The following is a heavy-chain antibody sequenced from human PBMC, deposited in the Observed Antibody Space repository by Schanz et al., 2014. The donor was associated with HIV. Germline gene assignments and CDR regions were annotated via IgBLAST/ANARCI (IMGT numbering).Heavy chain of an antibody. CDR2: ISWHGYTV. CDR3: ARDLHDYGDARTDY. CDR1: GFTFTDYA. V-gene: IGHV3-9*01. J-gene: IGHJ4*02. Sequence: EVQLLESGGGLVQPGGSLRLSCAASGFTFTDYAMHWVRQVPGKGLEWVAGISWHGYTVGYADSVKGRFTISRDNAKNSLHLQMSRLGAEDTAVYYCARDLHDYGDARTDYWGQGILVTVSS. D-gene: IGHD4-17*01.